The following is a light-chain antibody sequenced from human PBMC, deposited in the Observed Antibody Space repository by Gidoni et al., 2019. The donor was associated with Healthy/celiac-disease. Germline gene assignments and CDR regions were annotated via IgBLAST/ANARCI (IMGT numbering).Light chain of an antibody. J-gene: IGKJ3*01. V-gene: IGKV3-11*01. CDR2: DAS. CDR1: QSVSSY. Sequence: TLSLSPGERATLSCRASQSVSSYLAWYQQKPDQAPRLLIYDASNRATGIPARFSGSGSGTDFTLTISSLEPEDFAVYYCQQRSNWPFFGPGTKVDIK. CDR3: QQRSNWPF.